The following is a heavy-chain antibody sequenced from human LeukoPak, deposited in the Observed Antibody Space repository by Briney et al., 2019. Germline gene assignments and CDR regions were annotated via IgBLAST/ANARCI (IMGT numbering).Heavy chain of an antibody. V-gene: IGHV3-15*01. CDR3: TTHPHSYYYYYYMDV. CDR1: GFTFSNAW. Sequence: GGSLRLSCAASGFTFSNAWMSWVRQAPGKGLEWVGRIKSKPDGGTTDYAAPVKGRFTTSRDDSKNRLYLQMNSLKTEETAVYYCTTHPHSYYYYYYMDVWGKGTTVTVSS. D-gene: IGHD5-18*01. J-gene: IGHJ6*03. CDR2: IKSKPDGGTT.